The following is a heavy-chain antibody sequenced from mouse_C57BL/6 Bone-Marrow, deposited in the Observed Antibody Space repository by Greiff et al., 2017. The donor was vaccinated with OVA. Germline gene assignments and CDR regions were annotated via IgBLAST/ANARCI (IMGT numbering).Heavy chain of an antibody. CDR2: INPYNGGT. CDR1: GYTFTDYY. CDR3: ARGIYYGNHRGYFDV. D-gene: IGHD2-1*01. V-gene: IGHV1-19*01. J-gene: IGHJ1*03. Sequence: VQLQQSGPVLVKPGASVKMSCKASGYTFTDYYMNWVKQSHGKSLEWIGVINPYNGGTSYNQKFKGKATLTVDKSSSTAYMELNSLTSEDSAVYYCARGIYYGNHRGYFDVWGTGTTVTVSS.